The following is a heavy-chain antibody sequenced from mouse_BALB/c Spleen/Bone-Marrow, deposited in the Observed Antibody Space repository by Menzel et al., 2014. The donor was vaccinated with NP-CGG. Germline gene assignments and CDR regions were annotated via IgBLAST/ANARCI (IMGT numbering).Heavy chain of an antibody. CDR1: GFTFSSFG. D-gene: IGHD4-1*01. Sequence: EVQGVESGGGLVQPGGSRKLPCAASGFTFSSFGMHWVRQAPEKGLEWVAYISSGSSTIFYADTVKGRFTVSRDNPKNTLFLQMTSLRSEDTAMYFCTRGGNWDDFDSWGQGTTLTVSS. CDR3: TRGGNWDDFDS. J-gene: IGHJ2*01. V-gene: IGHV5-17*02. CDR2: ISSGSSTI.